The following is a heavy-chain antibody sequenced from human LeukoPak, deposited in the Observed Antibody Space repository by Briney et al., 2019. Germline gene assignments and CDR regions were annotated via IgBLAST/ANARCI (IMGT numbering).Heavy chain of an antibody. CDR3: ARGGLEWLSVDGFDI. Sequence: ASVKVSCKVSGYTLTELSMHWVRQAPGKGLEWMGGFDPEDGETIYAQKFQGRVTMTEDTSISTVYMELSSLRSDDTAVYSCARGGLEWLSVDGFDIWGQGTKVTVSS. D-gene: IGHD3-3*01. CDR1: GYTLTELS. CDR2: FDPEDGET. J-gene: IGHJ3*02. V-gene: IGHV1-24*01.